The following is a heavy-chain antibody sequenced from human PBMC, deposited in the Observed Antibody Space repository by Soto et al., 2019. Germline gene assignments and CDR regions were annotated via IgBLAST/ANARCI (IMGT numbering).Heavy chain of an antibody. CDR1: GFTVSSNY. CDR3: ARVGSGSYPPPDWYFDL. D-gene: IGHD1-26*01. J-gene: IGHJ2*01. CDR2: IYSGGST. Sequence: EVQLVETGGGLIQPGGSLRLSCAASGFTVSSNYMSWVRQAPGKGLEWVSVIYSGGSTYYADSVKGRFTISRDNSKNTLYSQMNSLRAEDTAVYYCARVGSGSYPPPDWYFDLWGRGTLVTVSS. V-gene: IGHV3-53*02.